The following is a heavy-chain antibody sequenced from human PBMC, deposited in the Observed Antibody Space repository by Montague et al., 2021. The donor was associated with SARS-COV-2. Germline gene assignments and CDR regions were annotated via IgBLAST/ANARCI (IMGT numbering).Heavy chain of an antibody. J-gene: IGHJ5*02. V-gene: IGHV4-61*02. Sequence: YKKGITKYNPSLKSRVTISLDTSKNQFSLKVSSVTAADTAVYYCARDLSSSWSYWFDPWGQGNLVSVYS. D-gene: IGHD6-13*01. CDR3: ARDLSSSWSYWFDP. CDR2: YKKGIT.